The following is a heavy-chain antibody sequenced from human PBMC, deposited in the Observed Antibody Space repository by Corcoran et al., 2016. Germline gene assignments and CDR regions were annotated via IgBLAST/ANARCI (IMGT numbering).Heavy chain of an antibody. J-gene: IGHJ4*02. V-gene: IGHV3-48*02. D-gene: IGHD2-21*01. CDR3: ARDHDYSFDY. CDR2: ITSYSSTI. CDR1: GFTFSSYS. Sequence: EVQLVESGGGLVQPGGSLRLSCAASGFTFSSYSMNWVRQAPGKGLEWVSYITSYSSTIFYADSVKGRFTISRDNAKNSLYLQMNSLRDVDTAVYYCARDHDYSFDYWGQGALVTVSS.